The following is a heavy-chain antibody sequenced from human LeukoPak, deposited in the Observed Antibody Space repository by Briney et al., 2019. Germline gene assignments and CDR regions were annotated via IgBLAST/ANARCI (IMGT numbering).Heavy chain of an antibody. CDR3: AIGNDSYLGGGFDP. V-gene: IGHV1-69*05. J-gene: IGHJ5*02. Sequence: ASVKVSCKASGGTFSSYAISWVRQAPGRGLEWMGGIIPIFGTANYAQKFQGRVTMTRDTSTSTVYMELSSLRSEDTAVYYCAIGNDSYLGGGFDPWGQGTLVTVSS. D-gene: IGHD1-1*01. CDR2: IIPIFGTA. CDR1: GGTFSSYA.